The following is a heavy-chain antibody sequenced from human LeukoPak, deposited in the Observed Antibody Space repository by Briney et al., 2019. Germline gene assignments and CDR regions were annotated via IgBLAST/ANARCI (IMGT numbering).Heavy chain of an antibody. CDR1: GGSFSGYY. CDR2: INHSGST. V-gene: IGHV4-34*01. J-gene: IGHJ4*02. Sequence: TSETLSLTCAVYGGSFSGYYWSWIRQPPGKGLEWIGEINHSGSTNYNPSLKSRVTISVDTSKNQFSLKLSSVTAADTAVYYCARGRGTMVRGPPRPPFDYWGQGTLVTVSS. D-gene: IGHD3-10*01. CDR3: ARGRGTMVRGPPRPPFDY.